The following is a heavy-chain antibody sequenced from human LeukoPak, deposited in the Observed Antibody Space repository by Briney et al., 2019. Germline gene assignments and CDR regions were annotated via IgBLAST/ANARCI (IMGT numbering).Heavy chain of an antibody. CDR3: ARLGSGSYYYYYYYMDV. J-gene: IGHJ6*03. CDR1: GGSFSGYY. V-gene: IGHV4-34*01. Sequence: SETLSLTCAVYGGSFSGYYWSWIRQPPGKGLEWIGSIYYSGSTYYNPSLKSRVTISVDTSKNQFSLKLSSVTAADTAVYYCARLGSGSYYYYYYYMDVWGKGTTVTISS. CDR2: IYYSGST. D-gene: IGHD1-26*01.